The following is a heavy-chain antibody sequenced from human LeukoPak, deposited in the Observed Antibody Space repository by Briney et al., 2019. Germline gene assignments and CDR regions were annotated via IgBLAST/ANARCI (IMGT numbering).Heavy chain of an antibody. CDR2: IYQSGST. J-gene: IGHJ4*02. V-gene: IGHV4-38-2*01. D-gene: IGHD6-13*01. CDR3: ARGVAAAGWFDY. Sequence: PSETLSLTCAVSGYSISSGYYWGWIRQPPGKGLEWIGSIYQSGSTCYNPSLKSRVTISVDTSKNQFSLKLRSVTAADTAVYYCARGVAAAGWFDYWGQGTLVTVSS. CDR1: GYSISSGYY.